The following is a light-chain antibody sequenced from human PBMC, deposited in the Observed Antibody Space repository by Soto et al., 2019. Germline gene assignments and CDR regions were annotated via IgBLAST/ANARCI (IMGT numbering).Light chain of an antibody. Sequence: EIVLTQSPATLSLSPGERATLSCRASQSVSSYLAWYQQKPGQAPRLLIYDASNRATGIPARFSGSGSGTDFTLTIRSLEPEVFAVYYCQQRSNWPPPWITFGQRTRLEIK. J-gene: IGKJ5*01. CDR2: DAS. CDR3: QQRSNWPPPWIT. V-gene: IGKV3-11*01. CDR1: QSVSSY.